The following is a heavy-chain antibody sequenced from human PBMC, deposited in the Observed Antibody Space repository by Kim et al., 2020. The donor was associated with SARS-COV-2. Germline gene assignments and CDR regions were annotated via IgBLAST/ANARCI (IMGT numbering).Heavy chain of an antibody. J-gene: IGHJ4*02. V-gene: IGHV3-9*01. D-gene: IGHD5-18*01. CDR3: AKDSTAMVIARFDY. Sequence: ADSVKGRFTISRDNAKNSLYLQMNSLRAEDTALYYCAKDSTAMVIARFDYWGQGTLVTVSS.